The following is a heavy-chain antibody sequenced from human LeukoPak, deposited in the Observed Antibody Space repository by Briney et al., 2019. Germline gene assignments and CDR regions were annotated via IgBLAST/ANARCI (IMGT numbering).Heavy chain of an antibody. CDR1: GYRFTSYW. Sequence: KYGDSLKISCKASGYRFTSYWIGWVRQMPGKGLEWMGIIYPGDSDTRYSPSFQGQVTISADKSISTAYLQWSSLKASDTAMYYCARHQLTGYYDWDAFDIWGQGTMVTVSS. D-gene: IGHD3-9*01. V-gene: IGHV5-51*01. CDR2: IYPGDSDT. CDR3: ARHQLTGYYDWDAFDI. J-gene: IGHJ3*02.